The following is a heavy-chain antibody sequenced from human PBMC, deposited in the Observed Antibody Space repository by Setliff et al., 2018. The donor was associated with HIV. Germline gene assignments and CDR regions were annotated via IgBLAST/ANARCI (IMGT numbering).Heavy chain of an antibody. Sequence: SETLSLTCTVSGGSISSGGYYWSWIRQHPGKCLEWIGYIYYSGSTYYNPSLKSRVTMSVDTSKNQFSLKLSSVTAADTAVYYCARARGLLPYYYLDVWGKGTTVTVSS. V-gene: IGHV4-31*03. CDR3: ARARGLLPYYYLDV. J-gene: IGHJ6*03. CDR1: GGSISSGGYY. D-gene: IGHD3-10*01. CDR2: IYYSGST.